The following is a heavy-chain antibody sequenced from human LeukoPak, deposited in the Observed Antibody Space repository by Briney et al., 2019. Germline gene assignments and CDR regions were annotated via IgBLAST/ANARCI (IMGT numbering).Heavy chain of an antibody. CDR3: AKGDRHDSSGYPGDLIDY. Sequence: GGSLRLSCAASGFTFSSYAMSWVRQAPGKGLEWVSAISGSGGSTYYADSVKGRFTISRDNSKNTLYLQMNSLRAEDTAVYYCAKGDRHDSSGYPGDLIDYWGQGTLVTVPS. CDR2: ISGSGGST. J-gene: IGHJ4*02. D-gene: IGHD3-22*01. CDR1: GFTFSSYA. V-gene: IGHV3-23*01.